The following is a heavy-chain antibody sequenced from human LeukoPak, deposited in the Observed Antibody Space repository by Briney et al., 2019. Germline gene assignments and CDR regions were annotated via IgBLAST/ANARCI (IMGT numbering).Heavy chain of an antibody. CDR3: ASPRYCSSTSCYAFDY. Sequence: SETLSLTCAVYGGSFSGYYWSWIRQPPGKGLEWIGETNHSGSTNYNPSLKSRVTISVDTSKNQFSLKLSSVTAADTAVYYCASPRYCSSTSCYAFDYWGQGTLVTASS. J-gene: IGHJ4*02. V-gene: IGHV4-34*01. CDR1: GGSFSGYY. CDR2: TNHSGST. D-gene: IGHD2-2*01.